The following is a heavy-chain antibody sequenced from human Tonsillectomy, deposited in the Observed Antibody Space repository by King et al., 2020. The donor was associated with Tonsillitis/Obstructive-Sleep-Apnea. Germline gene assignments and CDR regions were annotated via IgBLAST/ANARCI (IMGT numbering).Heavy chain of an antibody. CDR1: GYTFTNYG. CDR2: ISAHNGHT. D-gene: IGHD3-22*01. Sequence: QLVQSGAEVKKPGASVKVSCKSSGYTFTNYGISWVRQAPGQGLEWMAWISAHNGHTNYAQKLQGRVTMTTDTSTSTAYMELRSLRSDDTAVYYCARDSMSHYYDSSGYYTFNYWGQGPLVTVS. CDR3: ARDSMSHYYDSSGYYTFNY. V-gene: IGHV1-18*01. J-gene: IGHJ4*02.